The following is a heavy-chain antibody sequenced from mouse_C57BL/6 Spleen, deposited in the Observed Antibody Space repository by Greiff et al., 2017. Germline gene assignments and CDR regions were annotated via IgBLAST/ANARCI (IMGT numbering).Heavy chain of an antibody. J-gene: IGHJ3*01. Sequence: QVQLQQSGPELVKPGASVKISCKASGYAFSSSWMNWVKQRPGKGLEWIGRIYPGDGDTNYNGKFKGKATLTADKAASTAYRQLSSLTSEDTAVYFCARERGRGFAYGGQGTLVTVSA. CDR2: IYPGDGDT. CDR3: ARERGRGFAY. V-gene: IGHV1-82*01. D-gene: IGHD3-3*01. CDR1: GYAFSSSW.